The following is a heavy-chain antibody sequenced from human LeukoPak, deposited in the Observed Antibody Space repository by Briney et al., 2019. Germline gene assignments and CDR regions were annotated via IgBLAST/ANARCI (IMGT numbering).Heavy chain of an antibody. D-gene: IGHD4-17*01. CDR3: ARITTVTTRAFDY. CDR1: GFTFSSFV. Sequence: GGSLRLSCSASGFTFSSFVMHWVRQAPGKGLEWVSYISSSSSTIYYADSVKGRFTISRDNAKNSLYLQMNSLRDEDTAVYYCARITTVTTRAFDYWGQGTLVTVSS. J-gene: IGHJ4*02. CDR2: ISSSSSTI. V-gene: IGHV3-48*02.